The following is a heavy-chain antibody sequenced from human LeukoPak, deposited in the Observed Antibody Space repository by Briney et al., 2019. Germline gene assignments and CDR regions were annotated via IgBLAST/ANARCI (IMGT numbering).Heavy chain of an antibody. J-gene: IGHJ3*02. CDR2: IYHSGST. D-gene: IGHD3-3*01. CDR1: GYSISSGYY. Sequence: SETLSLTCTVSGYSISSGYYWGWIRQPPGKGLEWIGNIYHSGSTYYNPSLKSRVTISVDTSKNQFSLKLSSVTAADTAVYYCARGITIFGVVSSDAFDIWGQGTMVTVSS. V-gene: IGHV4-38-2*02. CDR3: ARGITIFGVVSSDAFDI.